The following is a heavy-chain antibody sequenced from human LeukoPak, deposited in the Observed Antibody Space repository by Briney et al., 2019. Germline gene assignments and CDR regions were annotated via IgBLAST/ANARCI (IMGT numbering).Heavy chain of an antibody. Sequence: RASVKVSCKASGYTFTSYYMHWVRQAPGQGLEWMGIINPSGGSTSYAQKFQGRVTMTRDTSTSTVYMELSSLRSEDTAVYYCASTRYDFWSGSYYFGYWGQGTLVTVSS. CDR1: GYTFTSYY. CDR3: ASTRYDFWSGSYYFGY. CDR2: INPSGGST. D-gene: IGHD3-3*01. V-gene: IGHV1-46*01. J-gene: IGHJ4*02.